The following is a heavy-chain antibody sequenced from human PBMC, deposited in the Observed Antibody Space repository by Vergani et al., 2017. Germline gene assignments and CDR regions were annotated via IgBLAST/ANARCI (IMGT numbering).Heavy chain of an antibody. V-gene: IGHV3-48*02. CDR2: ISSSSSTI. CDR1: GFTFSSYS. D-gene: IGHD2-15*01. Sequence: EVQLVESGGGLVQPGGSLRLSCAASGFTFSSYSMNWVRQAPGKGLEWVSYISSSSSTIYYADSVKGRFTISRDNAKNSLYLQMNSLRDEDTAVYYCARSRDIVVVVAATPYGYYYGMDVWGQGTTVTVSS. J-gene: IGHJ6*02. CDR3: ARSRDIVVVVAATPYGYYYGMDV.